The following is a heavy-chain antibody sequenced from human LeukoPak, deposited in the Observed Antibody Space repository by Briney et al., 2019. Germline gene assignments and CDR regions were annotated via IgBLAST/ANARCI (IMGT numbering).Heavy chain of an antibody. V-gene: IGHV3-73*01. CDR2: IRSKANSYAT. D-gene: IGHD3-10*01. Sequence: GGSLRLSCAASAFTFSGSAMHWVRQASGKGLEWVGRIRSKANSYATAYAASVKGRFTISRDDSKNTTYLQMNSLKTEDTAVYYCTSRPLLSYYGSGRTRSDYWGQGTLVTVSS. CDR1: AFTFSGSA. CDR3: TSRPLLSYYGSGRTRSDY. J-gene: IGHJ4*02.